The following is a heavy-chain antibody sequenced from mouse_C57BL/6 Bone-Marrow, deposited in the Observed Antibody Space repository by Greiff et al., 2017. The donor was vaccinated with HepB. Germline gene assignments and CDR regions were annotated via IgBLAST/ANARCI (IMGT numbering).Heavy chain of an antibody. CDR3: TTAYFDY. V-gene: IGHV1-55*01. J-gene: IGHJ2*01. CDR2: IYPGSGNT. CDR1: GYTFTSYW. Sequence: VQLQQPGAELVKPGASVKMSCKASGYTFTSYWITWVKQRPGQGLEWIGDIYPGSGNTNYNEKFKSKATLTVDTSSNTAYLQLSSLTSEDTAVYYCTTAYFDYWGQGTTLTVSS. D-gene: IGHD1-2*01.